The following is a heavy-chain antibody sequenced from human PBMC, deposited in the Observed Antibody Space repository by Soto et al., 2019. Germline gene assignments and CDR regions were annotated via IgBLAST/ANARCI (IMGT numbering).Heavy chain of an antibody. CDR3: ARVEEQLVLGY. D-gene: IGHD6-6*01. Sequence: SETLSLTCTVSGGSISSYYWSWIRQPPGKGLEWIGYIYYSGSTNYNPSLKSRVTISVDTSKNQFSLKLSSVTAADTAVYYCARVEEQLVLGYWGQGTLVTVSS. CDR2: IYYSGST. V-gene: IGHV4-59*01. J-gene: IGHJ4*02. CDR1: GGSISSYY.